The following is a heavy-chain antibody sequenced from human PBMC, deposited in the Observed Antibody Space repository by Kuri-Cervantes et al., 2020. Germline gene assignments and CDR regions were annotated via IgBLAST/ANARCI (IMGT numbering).Heavy chain of an antibody. CDR2: INHSGST. Sequence: GSLRLSCAVYGESLSVYYWSWIRQPPGKGLEWIGEINHSGSTNYNPSLKSRVTISVDTSKKQFSLKLTSVTAADTAVYYCARSRPRNRSCSSPSCLASGFFDVWGKGTTVTVSS. D-gene: IGHD2-2*01. CDR1: GESLSVYY. CDR3: ARSRPRNRSCSSPSCLASGFFDV. V-gene: IGHV4-34*01. J-gene: IGHJ6*04.